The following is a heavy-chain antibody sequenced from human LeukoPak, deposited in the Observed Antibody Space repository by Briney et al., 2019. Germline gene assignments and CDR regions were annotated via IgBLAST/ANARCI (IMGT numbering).Heavy chain of an antibody. CDR1: GFTFSDFG. J-gene: IGHJ4*02. CDR3: ARDLCSTTSCLDY. V-gene: IGHV3-33*01. D-gene: IGHD2-2*01. CDR2: LWYDGTKK. Sequence: GGSLRLSCAASGFTFSDFGMHWVRQAPGKGLEWVAVLWYDGTKKYYADSVKGRFTISRDDSKNTLYLQMNSLRPEDTAVYYCARDLCSTTSCLDYWGQGTLVTVSS.